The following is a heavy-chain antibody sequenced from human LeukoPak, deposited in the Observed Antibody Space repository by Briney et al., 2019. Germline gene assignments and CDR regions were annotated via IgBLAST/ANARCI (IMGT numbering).Heavy chain of an antibody. CDR2: IYYSGST. V-gene: IGHV4-39*01. CDR3: ARHYYGSGPEDY. D-gene: IGHD3-10*01. CDR1: GGSISSSSYY. J-gene: IGHJ4*02. Sequence: SETLSLTCTVSGGSISSSSYYWGWIRQPPGKGLEWIGSIYYSGSTYYNPSLKSRVTISVDTSKNQFSLKLSSVTAADTAVYYCARHYYGSGPEDYWGQGTLVTVSS.